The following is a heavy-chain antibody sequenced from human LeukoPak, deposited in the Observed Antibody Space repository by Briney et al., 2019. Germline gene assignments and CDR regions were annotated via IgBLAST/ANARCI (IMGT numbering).Heavy chain of an antibody. CDR1: GITVTSDY. CDR3: ARGAITAACPLDY. D-gene: IGHD6-6*01. CDR2: IYSGDNT. J-gene: IGHJ4*02. Sequence: QSGGSLRLSCAASGITVTSDYMSWVRQAPGKGLEWVSVIYSGDNTYYADSVKGRFTISIDNSKNMVYLQMNSQRTEDTAANYCARGAITAACPLDYWGQGTLVTVSS. V-gene: IGHV3-53*01.